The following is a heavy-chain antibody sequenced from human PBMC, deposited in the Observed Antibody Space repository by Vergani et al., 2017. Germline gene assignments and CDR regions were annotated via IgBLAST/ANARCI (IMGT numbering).Heavy chain of an antibody. CDR3: ARAPAQYDFEHAFDI. CDR2: INPSGGST. Sequence: QVQLVQSGAEVKKPGASVKVSCKASGYTFTSYYMHWVRQAPGQGLEWMGIINPSGGSTSYAQKFQGRVTMTRDTSTSTVYMELSSLRSEDTAVYYCARAPAQYDFEHAFDIWGQGTMVTVS. CDR1: GYTFTSYY. J-gene: IGHJ3*02. V-gene: IGHV1-46*01. D-gene: IGHD3-3*01.